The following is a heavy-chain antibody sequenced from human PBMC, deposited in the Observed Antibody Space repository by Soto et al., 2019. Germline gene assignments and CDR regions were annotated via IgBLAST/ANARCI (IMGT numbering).Heavy chain of an antibody. CDR1: GFTFSSYA. J-gene: IGHJ5*02. D-gene: IGHD2-15*01. CDR3: AKDVGVVVVAAGYDP. CDR2: ISGSGGST. Sequence: GGSLRLSCAASGFTFSSYAMSWVRQAPGKGLEWVSAISGSGGSTYYADSVKGRFTISRDNSKNTLYLQMNSLRAEDTAVYYCAKDVGVVVVAAGYDPWGQGTLVTVSS. V-gene: IGHV3-23*01.